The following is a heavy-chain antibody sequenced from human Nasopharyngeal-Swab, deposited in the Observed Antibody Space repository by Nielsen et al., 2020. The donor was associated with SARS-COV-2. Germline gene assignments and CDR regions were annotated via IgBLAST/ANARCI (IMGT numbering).Heavy chain of an antibody. CDR1: GFTFNNYN. CDR2: ISSSSSYI. V-gene: IGHV3-21*01. J-gene: IGHJ6*02. CDR3: ARDGLDYDFWSAYFMDV. D-gene: IGHD3-3*01. Sequence: GVLRLSCAASGFTFNNYNFNWVRQAPGKGLEWVSSISSSSSYIYYADSVKGRFTISRDNAKNSLYLQMNSLRAEDTAVYYCARDGLDYDFWSAYFMDVWGQGTTVTVSS.